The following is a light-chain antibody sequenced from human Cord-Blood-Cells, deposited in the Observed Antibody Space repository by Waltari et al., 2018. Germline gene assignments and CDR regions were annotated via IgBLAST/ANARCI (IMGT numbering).Light chain of an antibody. J-gene: IGKJ2*01. CDR1: QGISNY. CDR3: QKYNSALMYT. V-gene: IGKV1-27*01. CDR2: AAS. Sequence: DLQMTQSPPSLSASVGDRVTTTCRASQGISNYLAWYQQKPGKVPKLLIYAASTLQSGVPSRFSGSGSGTDFTLTISSLQPEDVATYYCQKYNSALMYTFGQGTKLEIK.